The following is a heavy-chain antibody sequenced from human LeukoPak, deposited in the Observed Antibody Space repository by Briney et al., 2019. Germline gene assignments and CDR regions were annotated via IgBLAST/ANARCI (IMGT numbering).Heavy chain of an antibody. V-gene: IGHV3-33*06. CDR1: GFTFSSYG. CDR2: IWYDGSNK. CDR3: EKDTGLVGATRYYFDY. D-gene: IGHD1-26*01. Sequence: GRSLRLSCAASGFTFSSYGMHWVRQAPGKGLEWVAVIWYDGSNKYYADSVKGRFTISRDNSQNTLYLQMNSLRVEDTAVYYCEKDTGLVGATRYYFDYWGKGTLVTVSS. J-gene: IGHJ4*02.